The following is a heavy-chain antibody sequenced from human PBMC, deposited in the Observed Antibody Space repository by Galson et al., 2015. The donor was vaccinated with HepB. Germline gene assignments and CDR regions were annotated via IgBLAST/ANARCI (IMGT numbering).Heavy chain of an antibody. CDR3: ARPRIGWYHDY. Sequence: LRLSCAASGYTFSSYWMHWVRKAPGKGLVWISRTNNDGRTTTYADFVKGRFTVSSDSAKNTVYLEMNSLRAEDTAIYFCARPRIGWYHDYWGQGTLVTVSS. J-gene: IGHJ4*02. D-gene: IGHD6-19*01. CDR1: GYTFSSYW. V-gene: IGHV3-74*01. CDR2: TNNDGRTT.